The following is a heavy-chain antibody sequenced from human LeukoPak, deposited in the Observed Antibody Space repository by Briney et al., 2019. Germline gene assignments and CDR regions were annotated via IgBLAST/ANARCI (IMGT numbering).Heavy chain of an antibody. CDR2: IIPIFGIA. Sequence: KVSCKASGGTFSSYAISWERQAPGQGLEWMGRIIPIFGIANYAQKFQGRVTITADKSTSTAYMELSSLRSEDTAVYYCATTAEMATTGVYFDYWGQGTLVTVSS. CDR1: GGTFSSYA. CDR3: ATTAEMATTGVYFDY. V-gene: IGHV1-69*04. J-gene: IGHJ4*02. D-gene: IGHD5-24*01.